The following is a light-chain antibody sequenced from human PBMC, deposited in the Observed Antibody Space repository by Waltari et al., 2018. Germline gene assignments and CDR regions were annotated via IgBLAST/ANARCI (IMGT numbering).Light chain of an antibody. CDR1: QSVLYSSNNKNY. V-gene: IGKV4-1*01. CDR3: QQYYSTPLT. J-gene: IGKJ4*01. CDR2: WAS. Sequence: DIVMTQSPDSLAVSLGERATINCKSSQSVLYSSNNKNYLAWYQQKPGQPPKLLIYWASTRDSGGPDRFSGSRSGTDFTLTISSLQAEDVAVYYCQQYYSTPLTFGGGTKVEIK.